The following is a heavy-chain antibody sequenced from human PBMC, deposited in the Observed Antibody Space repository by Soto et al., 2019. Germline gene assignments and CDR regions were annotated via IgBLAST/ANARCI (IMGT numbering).Heavy chain of an antibody. V-gene: IGHV4-34*01. CDR3: ARLNHYDSSPFDF. J-gene: IGHJ4*02. CDR1: GASFSDYY. Sequence: QVQLQQWGAGLLKPSETLSLTCAVYGASFSDYYWSWIRQPPGKGLEWVGEITHTGSTNYNPSLKSRITISRDTSKNQFFLNLSSVTAADTAVYTCARLNHYDSSPFDFWGQGTLVTVSS. CDR2: ITHTGST. D-gene: IGHD3-22*01.